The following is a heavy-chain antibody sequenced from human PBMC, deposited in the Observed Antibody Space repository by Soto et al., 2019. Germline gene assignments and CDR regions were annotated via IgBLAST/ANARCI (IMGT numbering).Heavy chain of an antibody. Sequence: QVQLQESGPGLVKPSQTLTLTCSVSGGSISSDNYFWSWIRQPPGKGLEWIGYIFYSGSAHYNPSLKSRFTISVDTSKNQFSLDLFSVTAADTAMYYCAREVIPAATLGSDAFDIWGQGTMVTVFS. V-gene: IGHV4-30-4*01. D-gene: IGHD3-16*02. J-gene: IGHJ3*02. CDR2: IFYSGSA. CDR1: GGSISSDNYF. CDR3: AREVIPAATLGSDAFDI.